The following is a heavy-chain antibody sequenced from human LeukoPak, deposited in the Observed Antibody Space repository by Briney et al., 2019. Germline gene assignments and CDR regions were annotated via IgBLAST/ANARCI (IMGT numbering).Heavy chain of an antibody. CDR3: ARRDYLDHFYYIDV. CDR2: IFHSGNT. D-gene: IGHD3-10*01. V-gene: IGHV4/OR15-8*02. CDR1: GGSISSSW. Sequence: PSQTLSLTCAVSGGSISSSWWSWVRQPPGKGPEWIGEIFHSGNTNYNPSLKSRVTISIEKSKNHFSLKLSSVTAADTAVYYCARRDYLDHFYYIDVWDKGNTVTVSS. J-gene: IGHJ6*03.